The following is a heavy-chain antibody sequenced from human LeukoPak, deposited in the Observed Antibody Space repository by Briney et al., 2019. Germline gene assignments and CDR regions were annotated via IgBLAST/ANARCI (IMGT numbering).Heavy chain of an antibody. V-gene: IGHV3-11*04. Sequence: PGGSLRLSCAASGLIFSDYYMSWIRQAPGKGLEWVSYISSSGSTIYSADSVKGRFTISRDNAKNSLCLQMNSLRAEDTAVYYCARSRGPYYYGSGSSYYMDVWGKGTTVTVSS. CDR2: ISSSGSTI. CDR1: GLIFSDYY. CDR3: ARSRGPYYYGSGSSYYMDV. D-gene: IGHD3-10*01. J-gene: IGHJ6*03.